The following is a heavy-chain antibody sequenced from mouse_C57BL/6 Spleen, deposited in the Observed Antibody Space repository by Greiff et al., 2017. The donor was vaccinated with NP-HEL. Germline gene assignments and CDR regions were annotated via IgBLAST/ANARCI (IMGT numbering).Heavy chain of an antibody. CDR1: GYTFTSYR. D-gene: IGHD2-2*01. CDR3: AREENGSWFAY. CDR2: IHPNSGST. Sequence: QVQLQQPGAELVKPGASVKLSCKASGYTFTSYRMHWVKQRPGQGLEWIGMIHPNSGSTNYNEKFKSKATLTVDKSSSTAYMQLSSLTSEDSAVYYCAREENGSWFAYWGQGTLVTVSA. J-gene: IGHJ3*01. V-gene: IGHV1-64*01.